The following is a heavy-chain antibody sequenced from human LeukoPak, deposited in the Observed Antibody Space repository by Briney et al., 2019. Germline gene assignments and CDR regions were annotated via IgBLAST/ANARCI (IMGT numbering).Heavy chain of an antibody. V-gene: IGHV3-21*01. J-gene: IGHJ6*02. CDR1: GFTFSSYS. Sequence: GGSLRLSCAASGFTFSSYSMNWVRQAPGKGLEWVSSISSGSTYIYYADSLKGRFTISRDNAKNPLYLQMNSLRAEDMAVYYCARASDYGDYFSGMDVWGQGITVTVSS. CDR3: ARASDYGDYFSGMDV. D-gene: IGHD4-17*01. CDR2: ISSGSTYI.